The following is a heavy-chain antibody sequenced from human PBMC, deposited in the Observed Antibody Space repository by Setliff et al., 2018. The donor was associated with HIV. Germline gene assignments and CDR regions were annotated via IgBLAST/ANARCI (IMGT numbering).Heavy chain of an antibody. CDR2: IDDDGRT. J-gene: IGHJ6*02. D-gene: IGHD2-8*01. Sequence: GGSLRLSCAASGFTLSNYAMSWVRQAPGKGLEWVSQIDDDGRTTYADSVKGRFTISRDNAKNTLYLQMNSLRAEDTAVYYCARASGCTNGVCYAYGYYSLDVWGQGTTVTVSS. CDR3: ARASGCTNGVCYAYGYYSLDV. CDR1: GFTLSNYA. V-gene: IGHV3-74*01.